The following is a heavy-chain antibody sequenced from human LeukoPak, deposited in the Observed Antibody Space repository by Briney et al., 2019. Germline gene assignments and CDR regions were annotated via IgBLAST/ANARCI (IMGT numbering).Heavy chain of an antibody. CDR2: IYSGGST. CDR1: GFTVSSNY. V-gene: IGHV3-66*01. J-gene: IGHJ6*02. Sequence: GGSLRLSCAASGFTVSSNYMSWVRQAPGKGLEWVSVIYSGGSTYYADSVKGRFTISRDNSKNTLYLQMNSLRAEDTAVYYCARDAKYYYGMDVWGQGTTVTVSS. CDR3: ARDAKYYYGMDV.